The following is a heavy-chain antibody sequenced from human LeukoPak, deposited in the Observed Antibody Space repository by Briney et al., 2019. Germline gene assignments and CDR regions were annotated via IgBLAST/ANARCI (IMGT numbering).Heavy chain of an antibody. CDR1: GGSFSGYY. CDR3: GRHAAGGSYFDY. V-gene: IGHV4-34*01. CDR2: INHSGST. J-gene: IGHJ4*02. D-gene: IGHD1-26*01. Sequence: PSETLSLTCAVYGGSFSGYYWSWIRQPPGKGLEWIGEINHSGSTNYNPSLKSRVTISVDTSKNQFSLKLSSVTAADTAVYYCGRHAAGGSYFDYWGQGTLVTVSS.